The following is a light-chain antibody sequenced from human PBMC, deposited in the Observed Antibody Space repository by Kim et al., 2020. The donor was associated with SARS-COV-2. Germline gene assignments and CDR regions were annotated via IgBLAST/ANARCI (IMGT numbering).Light chain of an antibody. V-gene: IGKV3-15*01. CDR3: QQYNNWWS. J-gene: IGKJ1*01. CDR1: QSIGSN. CDR2: DVS. Sequence: SVSPGESATRTCWASQSIGSNLAWYQQKPGQPPRLLLYDVSTRATGVPARFSGSGSGTEFTLTISSPQSEDVAVYYCQQYNNWWSFGRGTKVDIK.